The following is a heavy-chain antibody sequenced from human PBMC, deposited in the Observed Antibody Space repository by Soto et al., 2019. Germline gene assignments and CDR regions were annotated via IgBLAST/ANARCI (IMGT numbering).Heavy chain of an antibody. CDR3: ARDGAVGSSSWNFDY. CDR1: GGSFSGYY. Sequence: QVQLQQWGAGLLKPSETLSLTCAVYGGSFSGYYWSWIRQPPGKGLEWIGEINHSGSTNYNPSLKGRVTISVDTSKNQFSLKLSSVTAADTAVYYCARDGAVGSSSWNFDYWGQGTLVTVSS. V-gene: IGHV4-34*01. D-gene: IGHD6-13*01. J-gene: IGHJ4*02. CDR2: INHSGST.